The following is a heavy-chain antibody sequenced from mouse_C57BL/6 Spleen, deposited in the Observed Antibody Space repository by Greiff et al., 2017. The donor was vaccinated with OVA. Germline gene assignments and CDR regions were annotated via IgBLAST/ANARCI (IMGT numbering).Heavy chain of an antibody. D-gene: IGHD2-5*01. CDR2: IDPNSGGT. Sequence: QVQLQQPGAELVKPGASVKLSCKASGYTFTSYWMHWVKQRPGRGLEWIGRIDPNSGGTKYNEKFKSKATLTVDKPSSTAYMQLSSLTSEDSAVYDCAREGTRSNRYYFDYWGQGTTLTVSS. J-gene: IGHJ2*01. CDR3: AREGTRSNRYYFDY. CDR1: GYTFTSYW. V-gene: IGHV1-72*01.